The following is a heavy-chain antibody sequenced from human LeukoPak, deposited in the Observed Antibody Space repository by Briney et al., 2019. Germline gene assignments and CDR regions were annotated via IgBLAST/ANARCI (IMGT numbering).Heavy chain of an antibody. CDR2: ISWNSGSI. CDR1: GFTFDDYA. CDR3: TKDIGQGLGSGFGLDV. J-gene: IGHJ6*02. Sequence: HPGGSLRLSCAASGFTFDDYAMHWVRQAPGKGLEWVSGISWNSGSIGYADSVKGRFTISRDNAKNSLYLQMNSLRAEDTALYYCTKDIGQGLGSGFGLDVWGQGTTVTVSS. D-gene: IGHD3-10*01. V-gene: IGHV3-9*01.